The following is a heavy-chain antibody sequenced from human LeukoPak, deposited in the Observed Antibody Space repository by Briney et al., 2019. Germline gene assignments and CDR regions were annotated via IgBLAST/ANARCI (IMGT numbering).Heavy chain of an antibody. Sequence: IPSETLSLTCTVSGGSISSYYWSWIRQPPGKGLEWIGYIYYSGNTNYNPSLKSRVTMSIDTSKNQFSLKLSSVTAADTAVYSCVRVGDGLFDYWDQGTLVTVSS. V-gene: IGHV4-59*08. J-gene: IGHJ4*02. CDR1: GGSISSYY. D-gene: IGHD1-26*01. CDR3: VRVGDGLFDY. CDR2: IYYSGNT.